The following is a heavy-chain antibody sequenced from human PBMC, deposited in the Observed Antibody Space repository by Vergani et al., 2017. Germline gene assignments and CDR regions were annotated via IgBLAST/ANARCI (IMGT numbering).Heavy chain of an antibody. CDR3: EAGTYYNPWY. J-gene: IGHJ4*02. Sequence: QLLLQESGPGVVKPSETLSLICNVSGGSVSGSGYYWDWVRQSPGKGLEWIGTMYYSGSTYHNPSLKSRVSMSVDTSKNQFSLNVSSLTAADTAVYFCEAGTYYNPWYWGQGILVTVSS. CDR1: GGSVSGSGYY. D-gene: IGHD3-10*01. CDR2: MYYSGST. V-gene: IGHV4-39*01.